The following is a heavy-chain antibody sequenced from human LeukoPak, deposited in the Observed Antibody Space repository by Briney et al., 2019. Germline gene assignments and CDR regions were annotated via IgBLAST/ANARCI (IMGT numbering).Heavy chain of an antibody. D-gene: IGHD3-10*01. CDR2: INPNSGGT. Sequence: VASVKVSCKASGYTFTGYYFTWLDKPLGKGLKWWGWINPNSGGTNYAQKFQGRVTMTRDTSISTAYMELSRLRSDDTAVYYCARSYYYGSGVELDYWGQGTLVTVSS. J-gene: IGHJ4*02. V-gene: IGHV1-2*02. CDR1: GYTFTGYY. CDR3: ARSYYYGSGVELDY.